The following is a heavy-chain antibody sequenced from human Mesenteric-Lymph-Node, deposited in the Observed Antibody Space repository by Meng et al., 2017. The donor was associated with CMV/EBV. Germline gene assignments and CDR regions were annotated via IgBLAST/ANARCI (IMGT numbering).Heavy chain of an antibody. CDR2: IYSGGST. J-gene: IGHJ6*02. CDR1: GFTVSSNY. Sequence: GESLKISCAASGFTVSSNYMSWVRQAPGKGLEWVSVIYSGGSTYYADSVKGRFTISRDNSKNTLYLQMNSLRAEDTAVYYCARALTGYYYYGMDVWGQGATVTVS. CDR3: ARALTGYYYYGMDV. D-gene: IGHD7-27*01. V-gene: IGHV3-53*01.